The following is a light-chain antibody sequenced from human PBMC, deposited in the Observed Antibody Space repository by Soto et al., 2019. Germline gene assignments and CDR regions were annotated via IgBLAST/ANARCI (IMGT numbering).Light chain of an antibody. CDR2: GAS. V-gene: IGKV3-11*01. CDR1: QSVGSY. Sequence: EIVLTQSPATLSLSPGERATLSCRASQSVGSYLAWYQQKPGQAPRPLIYGASKRAPGISARFSGSGSGTDFTLTISSLEPEDFAVYHCLQRSIGFTFGPGTKVYIK. J-gene: IGKJ3*01. CDR3: LQRSIGFT.